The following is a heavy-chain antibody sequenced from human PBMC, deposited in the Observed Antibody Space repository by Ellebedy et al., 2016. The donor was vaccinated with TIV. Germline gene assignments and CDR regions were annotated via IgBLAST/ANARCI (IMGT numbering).Heavy chain of an antibody. Sequence: SGPTLVKPTQTLTLTCTFSGFSLTTSGMCVSWIRQPSGKALEWLARIDWDDDEFYSTSLKTRLTISKDTSKNQVVLTVTNMDPVDTATYYCARMIRAVAGKSSPSTDYGMDVWGQGTTVTVSS. CDR3: ARMIRAVAGKSSPSTDYGMDV. CDR2: IDWDDDE. D-gene: IGHD6-19*01. J-gene: IGHJ6*02. V-gene: IGHV2-70*17. CDR1: GFSLTTSGMC.